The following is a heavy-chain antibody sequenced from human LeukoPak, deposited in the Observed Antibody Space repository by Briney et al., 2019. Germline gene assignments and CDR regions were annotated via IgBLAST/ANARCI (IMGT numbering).Heavy chain of an antibody. CDR1: GFNFCSYS. J-gene: IGHJ5*02. V-gene: IGHV3-48*03. Sequence: GGSLRLSCAASGFNFCSYSMTWVREAPGKGLERGSYISSSGRSIYSADSVKGRFTISRDNAKNNLSLKMNISRARKTAVYYCSRGPPIFRGEGGWFDPWGQGTLVTVSS. CDR2: ISSSGRSI. D-gene: IGHD3-16*01. CDR3: SRGPPIFRGEGGWFDP.